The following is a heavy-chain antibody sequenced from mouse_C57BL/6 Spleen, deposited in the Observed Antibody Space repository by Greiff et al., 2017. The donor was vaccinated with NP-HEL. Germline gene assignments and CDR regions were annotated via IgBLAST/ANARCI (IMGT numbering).Heavy chain of an antibody. Sequence: EVQLQESGPGLVKPSQSLSLTCSVTGYSITSGYYWNWIRQFPGNKLEWMGYISYDGSNNYNPSLKNRISITRDTSKNQFFLKLNSVTTEDTATYYCARDTGLLPWFAYWGQGTLVTVSA. CDR3: ARDTGLLPWFAY. CDR1: GYSITSGYY. J-gene: IGHJ3*01. D-gene: IGHD2-3*01. CDR2: ISYDGSN. V-gene: IGHV3-6*01.